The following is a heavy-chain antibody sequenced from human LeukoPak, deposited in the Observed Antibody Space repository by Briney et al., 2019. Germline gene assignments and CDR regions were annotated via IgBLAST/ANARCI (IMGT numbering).Heavy chain of an antibody. D-gene: IGHD4-17*01. CDR3: ARGPYGKLDY. CDR1: GESFSGYY. Sequence: PSETLSLTCVVYGESFSGYYWSWIRQPPGKGLEWIGEINQSGSTNYSPSLKSRVTISVDTSKNQFSLKLSSVTAADTAVYYCARGPYGKLDYWGQGTLVTVSS. J-gene: IGHJ4*02. CDR2: INQSGST. V-gene: IGHV4-34*01.